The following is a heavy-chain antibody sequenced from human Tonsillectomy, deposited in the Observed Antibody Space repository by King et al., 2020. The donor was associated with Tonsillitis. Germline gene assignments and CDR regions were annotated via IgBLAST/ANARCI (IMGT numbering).Heavy chain of an antibody. Sequence: QLQESGSGLVKPSQTLSLTCAVSGGSISSGGYSWRWIRQPPGKGLEWIGYIYHSGSTYYNPSLKSRVTISVDRSKNQFSLKLSSVTAADTAVYYCARGDGGSGYYRSWGQGTLVTVSS. CDR1: GGSISSGGYS. D-gene: IGHD3-3*01. CDR3: ARGDGGSGYYRS. J-gene: IGHJ4*02. CDR2: IYHSGST. V-gene: IGHV4-30-2*01.